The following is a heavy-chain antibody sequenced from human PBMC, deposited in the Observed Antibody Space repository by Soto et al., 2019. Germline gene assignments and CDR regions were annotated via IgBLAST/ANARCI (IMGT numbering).Heavy chain of an antibody. CDR2: MSYSGRT. V-gene: IGHV4-28*01. CDR3: ARWQTDGIAAAGTISYYGMDV. Sequence: SETLSLNCAVSGFSVSSSNWWGWIRQPPGKGLEWIGYMSYSGRTNYNPSLKSRVTISVDTSKNQFSLKLSSVTAADTAVYYCARWQTDGIAAAGTISYYGMDVWGQGTTVTVSS. D-gene: IGHD6-13*01. J-gene: IGHJ6*02. CDR1: GFSVSSSNW.